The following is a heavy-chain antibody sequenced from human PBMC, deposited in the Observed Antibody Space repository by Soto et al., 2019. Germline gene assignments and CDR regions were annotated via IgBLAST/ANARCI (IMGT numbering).Heavy chain of an antibody. D-gene: IGHD2-2*01. CDR3: ASRLGYCSSTSCYGGGRWFDP. CDR1: GGSISSSNW. Sequence: SETLSLTCAVSGGSISSSNWWRWVRQPPGKGLEWIGEIYHSGSTNYNPSLKSRVTISVDKSKNQFSLKLSSVTAADTAVYYCASRLGYCSSTSCYGGGRWFDPWGQGTLVTVSS. CDR2: IYHSGST. V-gene: IGHV4-4*02. J-gene: IGHJ5*02.